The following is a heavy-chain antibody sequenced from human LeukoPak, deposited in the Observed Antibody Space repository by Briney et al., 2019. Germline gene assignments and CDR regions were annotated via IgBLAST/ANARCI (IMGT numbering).Heavy chain of an antibody. V-gene: IGHV3-23*01. J-gene: IGHJ4*02. CDR2: ISGSGGST. Sequence: GGSLRLSCAASGFTFSSYAMSWVRQAPGKGLEWVSAISGSGGSTYYADSVKGRFTISRDNSKNTLYQQMNSLRAEDTAVHYCAKDDSRLRSLEWLLYYFDYWGQGNLAPVSS. CDR3: AKDDSRLRSLEWLLYYFDY. CDR1: GFTFSSYA. D-gene: IGHD3-3*01.